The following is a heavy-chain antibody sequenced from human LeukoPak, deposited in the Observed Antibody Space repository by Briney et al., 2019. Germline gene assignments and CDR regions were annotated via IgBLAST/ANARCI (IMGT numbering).Heavy chain of an antibody. J-gene: IGHJ4*02. V-gene: IGHV3-23*01. D-gene: IGHD3-9*01. Sequence: GGSLRLSCAASGFTFSSYAMSWVRQAPGKGLEWVSAISGSGGSTYYADSVKGRFTISRDNSKNTLYLQMNSLRAEDTAVYYCAKDLNRRYFDWLLPEGASDYWGQGTLVTVSS. CDR2: ISGSGGST. CDR3: AKDLNRRYFDWLLPEGASDY. CDR1: GFTFSSYA.